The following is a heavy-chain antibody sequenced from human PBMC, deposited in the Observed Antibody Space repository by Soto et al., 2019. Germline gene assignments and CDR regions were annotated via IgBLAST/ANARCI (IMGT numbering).Heavy chain of an antibody. CDR1: GDTFSSYT. CDR2: IIPVLGTT. J-gene: IGHJ6*02. Sequence: QVQLVQSGAEVKKPGSSVKVSCRASGDTFSSYTVNWLRQAPGRGLEWMGRIIPVLGTTDYGQNFRGRVTITADKSKTTVDMELSSLRSGDTAVYYCARRRYCGFDCYHKHYYGMDVWGQGTTVTVAS. CDR3: ARRRYCGFDCYHKHYYGMDV. V-gene: IGHV1-69*08. D-gene: IGHD2-21*02.